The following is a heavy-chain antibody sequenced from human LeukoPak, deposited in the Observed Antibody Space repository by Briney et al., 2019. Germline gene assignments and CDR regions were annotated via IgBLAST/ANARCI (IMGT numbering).Heavy chain of an antibody. CDR1: GFTFSSYW. CDR3: ARGRSYSGDY. D-gene: IGHD1-26*01. J-gene: IGHJ4*02. V-gene: IGHV3-7*01. CDR2: INQDGSDK. Sequence: GGSLRLSCAASGFTFSSYWMSWVRQAPGKGLEWVAYINQDGSDKYYVDSVKGRFTISRDNARNSLYLQMNSLRAEDTAVYYCARGRSYSGDYWGQGTLVTVPS.